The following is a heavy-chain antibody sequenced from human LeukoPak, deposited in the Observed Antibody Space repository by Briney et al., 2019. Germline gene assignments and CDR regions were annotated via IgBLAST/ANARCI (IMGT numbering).Heavy chain of an antibody. CDR1: GGSLSNYY. CDR2: IYYSGST. CDR3: ARGSLFHHDSSGHFDN. D-gene: IGHD3-22*01. Sequence: PSETLSLTCTVSGGSLSNYYWSWIRQPPGKGLEWIGYIYYSGSTHYNAALKSRVTISVDKSKNHFSLKLSAVTAADTAVYYCARGSLFHHDSSGHFDNWGQGTLVTVSS. V-gene: IGHV4-59*01. J-gene: IGHJ4*02.